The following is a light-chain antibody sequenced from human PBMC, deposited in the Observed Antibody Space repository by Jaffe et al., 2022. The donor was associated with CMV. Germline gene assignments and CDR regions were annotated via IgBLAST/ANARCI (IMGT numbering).Light chain of an antibody. CDR1: SSDLGHYNR. CDR2: EVS. J-gene: IGLJ1*01. CDR3: SSYTSSGTV. V-gene: IGLV2-18*02. Sequence: QSALTQPPSVSGSPGQSVTISCTGASSDLGHYNRVSWYQQSPGTAPKLMIYEVSNRPSGVPDRFSGSKSGNTASLIISGLQAEDEGDYYCSSYTSSGTVFGTGTKVTVL.